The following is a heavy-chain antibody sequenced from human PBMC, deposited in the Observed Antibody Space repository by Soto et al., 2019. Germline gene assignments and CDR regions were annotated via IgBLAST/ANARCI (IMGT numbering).Heavy chain of an antibody. V-gene: IGHV3-48*03. CDR3: AIAGVGSVSDY. J-gene: IGHJ4*02. CDR2: ISSSGSTI. CDR1: GFTFSSYE. Sequence: GGSLRLSCAASGFTFSSYEMNWVRQAPGKGLEWVSYISSSGSTIYYADSVKGRFTISRDNAKNSLYLQMNSLRAEDTAVYCCAIAGVGSVSDYWGQGTLVTVSS. D-gene: IGHD7-27*01.